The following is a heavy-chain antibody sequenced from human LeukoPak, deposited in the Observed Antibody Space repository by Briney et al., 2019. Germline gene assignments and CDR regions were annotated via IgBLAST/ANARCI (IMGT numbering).Heavy chain of an antibody. CDR1: GFTFSSYS. J-gene: IGHJ4*02. V-gene: IGHV3-21*01. D-gene: IGHD2-2*01. Sequence: PGGSLRLSCAASGFTFSSYSMNWVRQAPGKGLEWVSSISSRSSYIYYADSVKGRFTISRDNAKNSLYLQMNSLRAEDTAVYYCARDRYCSSTSCYRGIFDYWGQGTLVTVSS. CDR3: ARDRYCSSTSCYRGIFDY. CDR2: ISSRSSYI.